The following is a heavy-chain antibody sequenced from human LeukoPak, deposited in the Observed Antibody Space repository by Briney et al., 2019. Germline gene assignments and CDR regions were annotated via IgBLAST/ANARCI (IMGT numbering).Heavy chain of an antibody. V-gene: IGHV4-61*02. CDR1: GGSISSGSYY. J-gene: IGHJ6*03. Sequence: PSETLSLTCTVSGGSISSGSYYWSWIRQPAGKGLEWIGRIYTSGSTNYNPSLKSRVTISVDTSKNQFSLKLSSVTAADTAVYYCARGRSLGYYYYYYMDVWGKGTTVTVSS. CDR3: ARGRSLGYYYYYYMDV. D-gene: IGHD4-17*01. CDR2: IYTSGST.